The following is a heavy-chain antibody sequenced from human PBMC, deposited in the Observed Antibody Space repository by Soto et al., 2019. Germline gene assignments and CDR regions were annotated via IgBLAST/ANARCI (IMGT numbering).Heavy chain of an antibody. CDR1: GFTFSSFS. Sequence: EVLLVESGGGLVQPGESLRLSCAASGFTFSSFSMNWLRQAPGKGLEWVSYIGWTPSTVYYADSVQGRFTISRDNAQNLLFLQMNSLGAEDTAVYYCAGDVNYAFDRWGQGTLVTVSS. CDR3: AGDVNYAFDR. V-gene: IGHV3-48*01. CDR2: IGWTPSTV. D-gene: IGHD1-7*01. J-gene: IGHJ4*02.